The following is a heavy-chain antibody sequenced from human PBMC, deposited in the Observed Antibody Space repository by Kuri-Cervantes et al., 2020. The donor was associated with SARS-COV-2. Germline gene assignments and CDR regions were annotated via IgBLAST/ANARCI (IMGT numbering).Heavy chain of an antibody. J-gene: IGHJ4*02. CDR1: GGSISSSSYY. CDR3: AIAWSTFDY. CDR2: IYYSGST. Sequence: SETLSLTCTVSGGSISSSSYYWGWIRQPPGKGLEWIGSIYYSGSTYYNPSLKRRVTISVDTSKNQFPLKLSSVTAADTDVYYCAIAWSTFDYWGQGTLVTVSS. V-gene: IGHV4-39*06. D-gene: IGHD2-15*01.